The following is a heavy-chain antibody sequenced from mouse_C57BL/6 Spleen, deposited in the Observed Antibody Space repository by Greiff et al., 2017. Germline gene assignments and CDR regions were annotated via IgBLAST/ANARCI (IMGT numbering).Heavy chain of an antibody. CDR3: ARDYYGSEGFAY. J-gene: IGHJ3*01. CDR2: IDPSDSYT. CDR1: GYTFTSYW. Sequence: QVQLKQPGAELVMPGASVKLSCKASGYTFTSYWMHWVKQRPGQGLEWIGEIDPSDSYTNYNQKFKGKSTLTVDKSSSTAYMQLSSLTSEDSAVYYCARDYYGSEGFAYWGQGTLVTVSA. V-gene: IGHV1-69*01. D-gene: IGHD1-1*01.